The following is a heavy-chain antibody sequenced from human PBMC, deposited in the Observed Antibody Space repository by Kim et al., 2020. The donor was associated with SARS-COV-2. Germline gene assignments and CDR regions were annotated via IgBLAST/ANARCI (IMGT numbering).Heavy chain of an antibody. CDR2: T. CDR3: AKRSSKRGMDV. Sequence: TYYADSVKGRFTISRDNSKNTLYLQMNSLRAEDTAVYYCAKRSSKRGMDVWGQGTTVTVSS. D-gene: IGHD6-13*01. V-gene: IGHV3-23*01. J-gene: IGHJ6*02.